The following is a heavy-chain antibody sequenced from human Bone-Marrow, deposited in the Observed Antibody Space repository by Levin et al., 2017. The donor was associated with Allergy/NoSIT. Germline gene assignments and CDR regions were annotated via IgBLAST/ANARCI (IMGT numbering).Heavy chain of an antibody. CDR1: GGSFSDYY. V-gene: IGHV4-34*01. CDR3: ARGSYDSTGKDYDHYFDY. CDR2: INHSGST. J-gene: IGHJ4*02. D-gene: IGHD3-22*01. Sequence: SETLSLTCVVYGGSFSDYYWSWIRQPPGKGLEWIGEINHSGSTNNNPSLKSRVTISVETSRKQFSLNLTSVSAADTAVYYCARGSYDSTGKDYDHYFDYWGQGTLVTVSS.